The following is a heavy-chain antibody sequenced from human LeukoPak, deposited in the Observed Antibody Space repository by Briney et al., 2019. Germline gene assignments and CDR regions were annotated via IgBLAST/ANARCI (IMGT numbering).Heavy chain of an antibody. CDR2: IKQDGSEK. Sequence: GGSLRLSCAASGFTFSSYWMSWVRQAPGKGLEWVANIKQDGSEKYYVDSVKGRFTISRDNAKNSLYLQMNSLRAEDTAVYYCARSLTTVTTAQSLWGYWGQGTLVTVSS. D-gene: IGHD4-17*01. J-gene: IGHJ4*02. CDR1: GFTFSSYW. CDR3: ARSLTTVTTAQSLWGY. V-gene: IGHV3-7*01.